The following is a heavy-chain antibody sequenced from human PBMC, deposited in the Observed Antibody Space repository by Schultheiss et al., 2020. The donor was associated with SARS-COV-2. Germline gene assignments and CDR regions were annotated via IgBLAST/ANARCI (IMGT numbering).Heavy chain of an antibody. CDR3: ARDFGSGWYFDY. Sequence: GESLKISCAASGFTFSSYGMHWVRQAPGKGLEWVAVIWYDGSNKYYADSVKGRFTISRDNSKNTLYLQMNSLRAEDTAVYYCARDFGSGWYFDYWGQGTLVTVSS. CDR1: GFTFSSYG. J-gene: IGHJ4*02. V-gene: IGHV3-33*01. CDR2: IWYDGSNK. D-gene: IGHD6-19*01.